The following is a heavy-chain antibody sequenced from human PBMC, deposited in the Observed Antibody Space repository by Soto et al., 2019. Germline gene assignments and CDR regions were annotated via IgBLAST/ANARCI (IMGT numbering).Heavy chain of an antibody. CDR2: IYSGGST. CDR1: GFTVSSNY. CDR3: AREMYYYDSSGYYAFFDY. V-gene: IGHV3-53*02. Sequence: EVQLVETGGGLIQPGGSLRLSCAASGFTVSSNYMSWVRQAPGKGLEWVSVIYSGGSTYYADSVKGRFTISRDNSNNTLYLQMNSLRAEDTAVYYCAREMYYYDSSGYYAFFDYWGQGTLVTVSS. J-gene: IGHJ4*02. D-gene: IGHD3-22*01.